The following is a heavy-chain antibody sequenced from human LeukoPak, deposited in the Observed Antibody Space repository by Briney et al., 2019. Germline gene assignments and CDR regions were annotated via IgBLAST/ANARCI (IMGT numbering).Heavy chain of an antibody. CDR3: ARERGKDFDY. Sequence: PGGSLRLSCAVSGFTFSSYEMNWVRQAPGKGLEWVSYISTSGSNILYADSVKGRFTVSRDSAKNSLYLQMNSLTAEDTAVYYCARERGKDFDYWGQGTLVTVSS. CDR1: GFTFSSYE. D-gene: IGHD3-10*01. CDR2: ISTSGSNI. V-gene: IGHV3-48*03. J-gene: IGHJ4*02.